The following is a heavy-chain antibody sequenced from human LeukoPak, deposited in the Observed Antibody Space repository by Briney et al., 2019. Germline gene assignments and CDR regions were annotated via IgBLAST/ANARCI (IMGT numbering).Heavy chain of an antibody. CDR3: ARHRRLRSLSRINYYFMDV. CDR1: GYSFTSYW. Sequence: GESLKISCQISGYSFTSYWIAWVRQMPGKGLEWMGIIYPDDSETRYSPSFQGQVTISADKSINTAYLQWSSLKASDTAMYFCARHRRLRSLSRINYYFMDVWGTGTTVTISS. D-gene: IGHD2-21*01. V-gene: IGHV5-51*01. J-gene: IGHJ6*03. CDR2: IYPDDSET.